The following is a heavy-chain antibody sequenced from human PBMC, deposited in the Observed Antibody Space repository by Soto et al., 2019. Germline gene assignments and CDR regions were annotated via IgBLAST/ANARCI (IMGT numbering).Heavy chain of an antibody. V-gene: IGHV1-46*01. D-gene: IGHD3-3*01. CDR3: AKWSGYYPFYYGMDV. Sequence: ASVKVSCKASGYTFTSYYMHWVRQAPGQGLEWMGIINPSGGSTSYAQKFQGRVTMTRDTSASTVYMELSSLRSEDTAVYYCAKWSGYYPFYYGMDVWGQGTTVTVSS. J-gene: IGHJ6*02. CDR2: INPSGGST. CDR1: GYTFTSYY.